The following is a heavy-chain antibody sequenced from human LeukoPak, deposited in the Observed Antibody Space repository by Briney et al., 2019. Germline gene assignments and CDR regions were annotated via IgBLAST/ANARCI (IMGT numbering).Heavy chain of an antibody. CDR1: GYTFTNYG. D-gene: IGHD2-15*01. V-gene: IGHV1-18*01. CDR3: AREDCSGGSCYSLSLTPVFHVFDI. CDR2: ISAYNGNT. Sequence: GASVKVSCKASGYTFTNYGISWVRQAPGQGLEWMGWISAYNGNTNYAQKLQGRVTTTTDTSTSTAYMNLRSLRSDDTAVYYCAREDCSGGSCYSLSLTPVFHVFDIWGQGTMVTVSS. J-gene: IGHJ3*02.